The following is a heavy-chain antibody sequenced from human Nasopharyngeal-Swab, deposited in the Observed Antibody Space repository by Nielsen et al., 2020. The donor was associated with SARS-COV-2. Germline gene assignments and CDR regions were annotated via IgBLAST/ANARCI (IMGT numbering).Heavy chain of an antibody. CDR1: GFSLRTSGMC. J-gene: IGHJ6*02. CDR2: IDWDDDK. V-gene: IGHV2-70*12. D-gene: IGHD3-3*01. Sequence: SGPTLVQPTQTLTLTCTFSGFSLRTSGMCVSWIRQPPGKALEWLARIDWDDDKYYSTSLKTRLTISKDTSKNQVVLTMTNMDPVDTATYYCAHRREWPKLGMDVWGQGTTVTVSS. CDR3: AHRREWPKLGMDV.